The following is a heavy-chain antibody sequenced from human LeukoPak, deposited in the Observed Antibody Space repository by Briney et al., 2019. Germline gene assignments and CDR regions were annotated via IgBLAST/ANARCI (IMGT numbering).Heavy chain of an antibody. Sequence: PGGSLRLSCAASGFTFSSYGMHWVRQAPGKGLEWVAFIRYDGSNKYYADSVKGRFTISRDNSKNTLYLQMNSLRGEDTAVYYCAALTMIRGVIGYWGQGTLVTVSS. CDR1: GFTFSSYG. V-gene: IGHV3-30*02. CDR3: AALTMIRGVIGY. CDR2: IRYDGSNK. J-gene: IGHJ4*02. D-gene: IGHD3-10*01.